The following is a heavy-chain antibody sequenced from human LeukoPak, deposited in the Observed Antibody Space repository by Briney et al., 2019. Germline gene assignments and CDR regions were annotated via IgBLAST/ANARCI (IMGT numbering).Heavy chain of an antibody. V-gene: IGHV1-8*03. CDR2: MNPNSGNT. D-gene: IGHD4-23*01. CDR1: GYTFTSYD. CDR3: ARATTVVSDYYYYMDV. Sequence: ASVKVSCKASGYTFTSYDINWVRQATGQGLEWMGWMNPNSGNTGYAQKFQGRVTIIRNTSISTAYMELSSLRSEDTAVYYCARATTVVSDYYYYMDVWGKGTTVTVSS. J-gene: IGHJ6*03.